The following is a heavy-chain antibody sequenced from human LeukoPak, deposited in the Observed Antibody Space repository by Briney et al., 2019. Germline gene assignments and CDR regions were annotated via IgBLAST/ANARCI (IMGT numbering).Heavy chain of an antibody. Sequence: PGGSLRLSCAASGFTFSSYSMNWVRQAPGKGLEWVSAISGSGGSTYYADSVKGRFTISRDNSKSTLYLQMNSLRAEDTAVYYCARLSYDILTGCSDWGQGTLVTVSS. CDR3: ARLSYDILTGCSD. D-gene: IGHD3-9*01. CDR1: GFTFSSYS. V-gene: IGHV3-23*01. J-gene: IGHJ4*02. CDR2: ISGSGGST.